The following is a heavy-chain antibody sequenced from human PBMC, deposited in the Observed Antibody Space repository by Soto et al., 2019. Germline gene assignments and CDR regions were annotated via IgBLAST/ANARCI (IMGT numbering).Heavy chain of an antibody. CDR3: AMVDVYVTPSPQDV. J-gene: IGHJ6*02. D-gene: IGHD3-16*01. CDR1: GYSLTRYG. Sequence: QVHLVQSGAEVKNPGASVKVSCKASGYSLTRYGIGWARQAPGQGLEWMGWINAYNGNTNYAQNLQGRLTLTTXTXATTAYMELRSLRSNDTAIYYCAMVDVYVTPSPQDVWGQGTTVTVSS. V-gene: IGHV1-18*01. CDR2: INAYNGNT.